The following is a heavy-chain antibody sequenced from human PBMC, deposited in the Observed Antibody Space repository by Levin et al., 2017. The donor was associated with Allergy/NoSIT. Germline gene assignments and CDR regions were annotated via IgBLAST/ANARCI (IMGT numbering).Heavy chain of an antibody. Sequence: PGGSLRLSCAASGFTFSSYSMNWVRQAPGKGLEWVSSISSSSSYIYYADSVKGRFTISRDNAKNSLYLQMNSLRAEDTAVYYCARGYDFWSGSGFSVYWGQGTLVTVSS. CDR1: GFTFSSYS. D-gene: IGHD3-3*01. V-gene: IGHV3-21*01. CDR2: ISSSSSYI. CDR3: ARGYDFWSGSGFSVY. J-gene: IGHJ4*02.